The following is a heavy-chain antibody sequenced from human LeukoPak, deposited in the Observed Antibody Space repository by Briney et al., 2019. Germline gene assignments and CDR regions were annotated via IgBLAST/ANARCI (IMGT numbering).Heavy chain of an antibody. D-gene: IGHD6-6*01. CDR1: GGSISSYY. J-gene: IGHJ4*02. V-gene: IGHV4-59*01. Sequence: PSETLSLTCTVSGGSISSYYWSWIRQPPGKGLEWIGYIYYSGSTKYNPSLKSRVTISVDASKTQFSLKLNSVTAADTAVYYCARFGTSSSRFFDQWGQGTLVTVSS. CDR3: ARFGTSSSRFFDQ. CDR2: IYYSGST.